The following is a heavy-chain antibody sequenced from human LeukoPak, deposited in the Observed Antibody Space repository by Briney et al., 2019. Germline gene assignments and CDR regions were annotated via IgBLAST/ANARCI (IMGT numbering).Heavy chain of an antibody. Sequence: NPSETLSLTCAVSGYSISSGYYWGWIRQPPGKGLEWIGSIYHSGSTYYNPSLKSRVTISVDTSKNQFSLKLSSVTAADTAVYYCARTSTVTTGSWFDPWGQGTLVTVSS. J-gene: IGHJ5*02. CDR1: GYSISSGYY. V-gene: IGHV4-38-2*01. CDR2: IYHSGST. CDR3: ARTSTVTTGSWFDP. D-gene: IGHD4-17*01.